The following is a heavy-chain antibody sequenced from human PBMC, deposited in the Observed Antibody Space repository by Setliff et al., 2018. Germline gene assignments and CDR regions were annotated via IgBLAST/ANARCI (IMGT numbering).Heavy chain of an antibody. CDR3: MRLVRFCSRTVCQRTSGDEA. V-gene: IGHV1-18*01. J-gene: IGHJ5*02. CDR2: ISPHTGKT. D-gene: IGHD3-3*01. CDR1: GYTFTESI. Sequence: ASVKVSCKASGYTFTESIVSWVRQAPGQGLEWVGWISPHTGKTYFAQKLQGRVSLTTDESTNTAYLELRGLRSDDTAVYYCMRLVRFCSRTVCQRTSGDEAWGQGTLVTVSS.